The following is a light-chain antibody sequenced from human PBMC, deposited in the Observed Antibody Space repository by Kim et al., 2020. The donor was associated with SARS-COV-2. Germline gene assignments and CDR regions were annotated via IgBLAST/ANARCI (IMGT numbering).Light chain of an antibody. V-gene: IGLV1-47*01. J-gene: IGLJ3*02. CDR1: SSNIGSNY. CDR2: RNN. CDR3: AAWDDSLSGWV. Sequence: GQMVTISYSGSSSNIGSNYVYWYQQLTGTAPKLLIYRNNQRRSGVPDRFSGSKSGTSASLAISGLRSEDEADYYCAAWDDSLSGWVFGGGTQLTVL.